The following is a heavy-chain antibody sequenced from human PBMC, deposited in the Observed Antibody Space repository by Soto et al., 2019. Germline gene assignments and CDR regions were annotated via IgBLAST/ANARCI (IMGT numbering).Heavy chain of an antibody. CDR2: ISTYTGNT. J-gene: IGHJ6*02. V-gene: IGHV1-18*01. D-gene: IGHD3-10*01. CDR1: GYTFTNYD. CDR3: ARGYYYGSGRPPPGGMDV. Sequence: QVHLVQSGAEVKKPGASVKVSCKASGYTFTNYDINWVRQAPGQGLEWMGWISTYTGNTNYAQKLQGRVTMTTDTXTXTXXMELRSLRSDDTAVYYCARGYYYGSGRPPPGGMDVWGQGTTVTVSS.